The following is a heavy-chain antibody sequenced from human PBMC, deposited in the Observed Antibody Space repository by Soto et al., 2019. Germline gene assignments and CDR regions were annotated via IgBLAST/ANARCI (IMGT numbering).Heavy chain of an antibody. CDR3: ARDYCSSTSCYIFDY. Sequence: PSQTLSLTCVISGDSVSSNSADWNWIRQSQSRGLEWLGRTYYRSKWYNDYAVSVKSRITINPDTSKNQFSLQLNSVTPEDTVVYYCARDYCSSTSCYIFDYWGQGTLVTVS. CDR1: GDSVSSNSAD. D-gene: IGHD2-2*02. CDR2: TYYRSKWYN. V-gene: IGHV6-1*01. J-gene: IGHJ4*02.